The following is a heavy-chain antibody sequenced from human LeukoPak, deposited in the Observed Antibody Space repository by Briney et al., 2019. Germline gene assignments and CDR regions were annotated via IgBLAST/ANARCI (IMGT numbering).Heavy chain of an antibody. CDR3: AKTNSNYGSGSYSPNHNWFDP. D-gene: IGHD3-10*01. J-gene: IGHJ5*02. Sequence: ASVKVSCKASGYTFTGYYMHWVRQAPGQGLEWMGWISAYNGNTNYAQKLQGRVTMTTDTSTSTAYMELRSLRSDDTAVYYCAKTNSNYGSGSYSPNHNWFDPWGQGTLVTVSS. V-gene: IGHV1-18*04. CDR2: ISAYNGNT. CDR1: GYTFTGYY.